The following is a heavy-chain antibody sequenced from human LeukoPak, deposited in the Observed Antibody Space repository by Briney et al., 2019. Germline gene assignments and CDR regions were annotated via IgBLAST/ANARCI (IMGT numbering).Heavy chain of an antibody. V-gene: IGHV1-69*13. CDR1: GYTFTSYA. CDR2: IIPIFGTA. Sequence: SVKVSCKASGYTFTSYAVHWVRQAPGQGLEWMGGIIPIFGTANYAQKFQGRVTITADESTSTAYMELSSLRSEDTAVYYCARDHRPRYYDFWSGYYTWFDYWGQGTLVTVSS. D-gene: IGHD3-3*01. J-gene: IGHJ5*01. CDR3: ARDHRPRYYDFWSGYYTWFDY.